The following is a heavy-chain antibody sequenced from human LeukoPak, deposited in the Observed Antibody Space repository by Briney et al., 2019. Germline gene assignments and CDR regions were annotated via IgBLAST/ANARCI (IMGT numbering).Heavy chain of an antibody. Sequence: SETLSFTCGVYGGSLSGYYWSWIRQPPGKGLGWIGESDYGGGTNYNPSLKSRVTISVDTSKNQCSLRLSSVTAADTAVYYCARSGQLDYWGQGTLVTVSS. J-gene: IGHJ4*02. CDR1: GGSLSGYY. CDR2: SDYGGGT. CDR3: ARSGQLDY. V-gene: IGHV4-34*01. D-gene: IGHD3-10*01.